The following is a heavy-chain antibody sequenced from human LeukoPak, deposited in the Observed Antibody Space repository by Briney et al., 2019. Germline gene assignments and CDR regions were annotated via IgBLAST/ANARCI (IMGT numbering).Heavy chain of an antibody. V-gene: IGHV4-59*01. CDR1: GGSISSYY. CDR2: IYYSGST. J-gene: IGHJ5*02. CDR3: ARALLWFGEPGNWFDP. D-gene: IGHD3-10*01. Sequence: PSETLSLTCTVSGGSISSYYWSWIRQPPGKGLEWIGYIYYSGSTNYNPSLKSRVTISVDTSKNQFSLKLSSVTAADTAVYYCARALLWFGEPGNWFDPWGQGTLVTVS.